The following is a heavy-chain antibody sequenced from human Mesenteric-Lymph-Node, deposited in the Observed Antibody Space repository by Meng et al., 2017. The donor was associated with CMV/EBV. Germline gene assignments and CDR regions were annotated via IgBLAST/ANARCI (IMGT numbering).Heavy chain of an antibody. D-gene: IGHD2-2*01. CDR3: ARDSAGYCSSTSCYSYYYYGRDV. V-gene: IGHV3-21*01. CDR1: GFTFSSYS. J-gene: IGHJ6*02. Sequence: GGSLRLSCAASGFTFSSYSMNWVRQAPGKGLEWVSSISSSSSYIYYADSVKGRFTISRDNAKNSLYLQMNSLRAEDTAVYYCARDSAGYCSSTSCYSYYYYGRDVGAKGPRSPSP. CDR2: ISSSSSYI.